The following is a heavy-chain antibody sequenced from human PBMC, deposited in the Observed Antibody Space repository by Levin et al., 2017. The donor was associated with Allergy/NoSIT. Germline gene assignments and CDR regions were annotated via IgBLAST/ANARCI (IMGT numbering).Heavy chain of an antibody. CDR2: INHSGST. Sequence: SETLSLTCAVSGGTFSGYYWSWIRQPPGKGLEWIGEINHSGSTNYNPSLKSRVTISVDTSKNQFSLKLSSVTAADTAVYYCAREVFFYYESGARESGFDNWGQGTLVTVSS. J-gene: IGHJ4*02. CDR3: AREVFFYYESGARESGFDN. V-gene: IGHV4-34*01. D-gene: IGHD3-10*01. CDR1: GGTFSGYY.